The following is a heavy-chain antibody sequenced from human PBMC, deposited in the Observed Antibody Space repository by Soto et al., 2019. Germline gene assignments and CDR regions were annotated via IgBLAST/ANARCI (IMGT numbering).Heavy chain of an antibody. D-gene: IGHD6-19*01. Sequence: PGGSLRLSCAASGFTFSSYAMSWVRQAPGKGLEWVSAISGSGGSAYYADSVKGRFTISRDNSKNTLYLQMNSLRAEDTAVYYCADEQPPSSGWTPDYYYGMDVWGQGTTVTVSS. V-gene: IGHV3-23*01. J-gene: IGHJ6*02. CDR3: ADEQPPSSGWTPDYYYGMDV. CDR1: GFTFSSYA. CDR2: ISGSGGSA.